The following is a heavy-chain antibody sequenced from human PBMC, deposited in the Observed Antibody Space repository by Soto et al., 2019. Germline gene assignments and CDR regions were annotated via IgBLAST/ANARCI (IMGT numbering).Heavy chain of an antibody. D-gene: IGHD2-2*01. V-gene: IGHV4-34*01. CDR1: GGSISSYY. CDR3: ARGPDIVVVPAAQVYYYYYMDV. Sequence: PSETLSLTCTVSGGSISSYYWAWIRQPPGMGLEWIGKINHSGSPYYNPSLKSRVTISVDTSKNQFSLKLSSVTAADTAVYYCARGPDIVVVPAAQVYYYYYMDVWGKGTTVTVSS. CDR2: INHSGSP. J-gene: IGHJ6*03.